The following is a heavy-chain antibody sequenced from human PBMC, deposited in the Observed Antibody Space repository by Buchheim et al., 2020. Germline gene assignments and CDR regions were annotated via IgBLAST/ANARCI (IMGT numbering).Heavy chain of an antibody. Sequence: QVQLQESGPGLVKPSETLSLSCTVSGGSVSSAGYYWSWIRQAQGKGLMWIGYMYSNGTTNYRPSLKSRVTISVDTSRNPFSLKLSSVTAADTAMYYCASVDRVCTTTSYSIMDVWGKGTT. D-gene: IGHD2-15*01. J-gene: IGHJ6*03. CDR1: GGSVSSAGYY. V-gene: IGHV4-61*08. CDR3: ASVDRVCTTTSYSIMDV. CDR2: MYSNGTT.